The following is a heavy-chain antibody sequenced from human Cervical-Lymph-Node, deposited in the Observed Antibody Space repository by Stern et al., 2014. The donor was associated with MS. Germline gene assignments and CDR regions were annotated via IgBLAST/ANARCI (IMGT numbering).Heavy chain of an antibody. Sequence: VQLVESGAEVKKPGESLKISCKGSGYSFTANWIAWVRQMPGKGLEWMGISYPGDSDPRYSPSFQGQVTIAADKSISPAYLQWSSLKASDTAMYYCARDYGDYAFDYWGQGTLVTVSS. CDR2: SYPGDSDP. CDR3: ARDYGDYAFDY. J-gene: IGHJ4*02. D-gene: IGHD4-17*01. V-gene: IGHV5-51*01. CDR1: GYSFTANW.